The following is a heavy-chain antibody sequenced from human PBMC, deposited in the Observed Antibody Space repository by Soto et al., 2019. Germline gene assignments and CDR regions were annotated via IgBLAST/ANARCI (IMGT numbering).Heavy chain of an antibody. CDR1: GFTFSSYG. V-gene: IGHV3-33*06. J-gene: IGHJ6*02. CDR2: IWYDGSNK. CDR3: AKRMLFPSGGFGMDV. Sequence: QVQLVESGGGVVQPGRSLRLSCAASGFTFSSYGMHWVRQAPGKGLEWVAVIWYDGSNKYYADSVKGRFTISRDNSKNTLYLQMNSLRAEDTAVYYCAKRMLFPSGGFGMDVWGQGTTVTVSS. D-gene: IGHD1-26*01.